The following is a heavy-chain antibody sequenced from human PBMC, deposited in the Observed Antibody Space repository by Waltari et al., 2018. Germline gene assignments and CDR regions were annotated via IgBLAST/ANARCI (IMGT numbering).Heavy chain of an antibody. CDR3: ARTYYDILTGSLNHFDY. J-gene: IGHJ4*02. CDR1: GFTVSSNY. CDR2: IYSGGST. V-gene: IGHV3-53*02. D-gene: IGHD3-9*01. Sequence: EVQLVETGGGLIQPGGSLRLSCAASGFTVSSNYMSWVRQAPGKGLEWVSVIYSGGSTDYADSVKGRFTISRDNSKNTLYLQMNSLRAEDTAVYYCARTYYDILTGSLNHFDYWGQGTLVTVSS.